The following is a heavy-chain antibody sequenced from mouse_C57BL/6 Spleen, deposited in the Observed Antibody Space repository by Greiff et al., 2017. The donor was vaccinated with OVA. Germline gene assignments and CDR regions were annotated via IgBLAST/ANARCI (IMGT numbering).Heavy chain of an antibody. J-gene: IGHJ1*03. CDR1: GFTFSSYA. CDR2: ISSGGDYI. D-gene: IGHD1-1*01. Sequence: EVKLVESGEGLVKPGGSLKLSCAASGFTFSSYAMSWVRQTPEKRLEWVAYISSGGDYIYYADTVKGRFTISRDNARNTLYLQMSSLKSEDTAMYYCARDSYYYGSSYGYWYFDVWGTGTTVTVSS. CDR3: ARDSYYYGSSYGYWYFDV. V-gene: IGHV5S21*01.